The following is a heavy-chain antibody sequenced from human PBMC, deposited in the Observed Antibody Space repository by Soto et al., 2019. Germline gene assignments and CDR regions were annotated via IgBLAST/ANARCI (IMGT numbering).Heavy chain of an antibody. J-gene: IGHJ4*02. CDR3: AKGALGSSSWYDFDY. Sequence: EVQLLESGGGLVQPGGSLRLSCAASGFTFNNYAMNWVRQAPGKGLEWVSSISGSGGSTYYADSVKGRFTISRDNSKNTLYLQTNSLRAEDTAVYYCAKGALGSSSWYDFDYWGQGTLVTVSS. V-gene: IGHV3-23*01. CDR1: GFTFNNYA. CDR2: ISGSGGST. D-gene: IGHD6-13*01.